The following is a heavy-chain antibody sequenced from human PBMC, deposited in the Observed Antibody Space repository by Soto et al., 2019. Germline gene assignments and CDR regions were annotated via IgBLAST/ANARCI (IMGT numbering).Heavy chain of an antibody. CDR1: GFNFSNYE. V-gene: IGHV3-30*18. D-gene: IGHD6-13*01. J-gene: IGHJ6*02. CDR2: ISYDGSNK. CDR3: AKGSVSSSWDYYYGMDV. Sequence: GGSLRLSCTSSGFNFSNYEMHWVRQATGKGLEWVAVISYDGSNKYYADSAKGRFTISRDNSKNTLYLQMNSLRAEDTAVYYCAKGSVSSSWDYYYGMDVWGQGTTVTVSS.